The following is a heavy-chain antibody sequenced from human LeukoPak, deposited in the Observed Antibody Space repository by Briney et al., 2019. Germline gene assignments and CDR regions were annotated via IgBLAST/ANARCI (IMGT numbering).Heavy chain of an antibody. CDR1: GFTVSTNY. CDR3: ARVGDHFHWYLDL. Sequence: AGSLRLSCAASGFTVSTNYMNWVRQAPGKGLEWVSILYIGSSTYYADSVEGRFTVSRDSSKNTLSLQMNAPRAEDTAVYYCARVGDHFHWYLDLWGRGTLVTVSS. D-gene: IGHD3-3*02. J-gene: IGHJ2*01. CDR2: LYIGSST. V-gene: IGHV3-53*01.